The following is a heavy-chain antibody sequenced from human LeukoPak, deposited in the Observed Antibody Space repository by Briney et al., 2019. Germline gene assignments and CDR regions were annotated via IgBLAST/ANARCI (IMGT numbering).Heavy chain of an antibody. Sequence: GGSLRLSCAASGFTFSSYAMHWVRQAPGKGLEWVAVISYDGSNKYYADSVKGRFTISRDNSKNTRYLQMNSLRAEDTAVYYCARDRESSSAGNDAFDIWGQGTMVTVSS. V-gene: IGHV3-30*04. D-gene: IGHD6-6*01. CDR3: ARDRESSSAGNDAFDI. CDR1: GFTFSSYA. J-gene: IGHJ3*02. CDR2: ISYDGSNK.